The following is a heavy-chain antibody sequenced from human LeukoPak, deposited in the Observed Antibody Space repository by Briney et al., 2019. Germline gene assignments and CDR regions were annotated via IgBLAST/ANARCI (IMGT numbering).Heavy chain of an antibody. CDR2: TRNKANSYTS. D-gene: IGHD3-3*01. V-gene: IGHV3-72*01. CDR3: ARASGNSTIRYYFDN. Sequence: GGSLRLSCAASGFTFSDHYMDWLRQAPGKGLEWVGRTRNKANSYTSEYAASVKGRFTVSRDASKNSLDLQMNSLKTEDTAVYYCARASGNSTIRYYFDNWGQGTLVTVSS. CDR1: GFTFSDHY. J-gene: IGHJ4*02.